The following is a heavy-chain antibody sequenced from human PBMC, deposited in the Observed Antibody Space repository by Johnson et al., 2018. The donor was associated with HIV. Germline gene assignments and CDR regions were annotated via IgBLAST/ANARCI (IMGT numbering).Heavy chain of an antibody. CDR3: ARASTYGAFDI. CDR1: GFTVSSNY. Sequence: VLLVESGGGLVQPGGSLRLSCAASGFTVSSNYMNWVRQAPGKGLEWVSVIYSGGTTYHADSVKGRFIISRDNSKSKLYLQMNSRRAVDTAVYYCARASTYGAFDIWGQGTMVTVSS. V-gene: IGHV3-66*01. J-gene: IGHJ3*02. D-gene: IGHD3-10*01. CDR2: IYSGGTT.